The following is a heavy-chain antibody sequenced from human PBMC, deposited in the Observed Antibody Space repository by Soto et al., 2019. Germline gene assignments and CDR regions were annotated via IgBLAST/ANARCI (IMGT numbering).Heavy chain of an antibody. J-gene: IGHJ4*02. V-gene: IGHV3-23*01. CDR1: GFTFSSYA. Sequence: EVQLLESGGGLVQPGGSLRLSCAASGFTFSSYAMSWVRQAPGKGLEWVSAISGSGGSTYYADSVKGRFTISRDNSKNTLYLQMNSLRVEDTAVYYCAKRSAFDWLLYPDYWGQGTLVTVSS. CDR2: ISGSGGST. CDR3: AKRSAFDWLLYPDY. D-gene: IGHD3-9*01.